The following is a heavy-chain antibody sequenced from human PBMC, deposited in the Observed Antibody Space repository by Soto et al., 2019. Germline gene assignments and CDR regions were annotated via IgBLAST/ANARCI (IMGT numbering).Heavy chain of an antibody. J-gene: IGHJ6*02. Sequence: QAQLVQSGAEVKKPGSSVKVSCKASGGTFSSYAISWVRQAPGQGLEWMGGIIPIFGTANYAQKFQGRVTITADESTSTAYMELSSLRSEDTAVYYCARGSYYYDSSGYSDYYYYYGMDVWGQGTTVTVSS. V-gene: IGHV1-69*01. D-gene: IGHD3-22*01. CDR3: ARGSYYYDSSGYSDYYYYYGMDV. CDR2: IIPIFGTA. CDR1: GGTFSSYA.